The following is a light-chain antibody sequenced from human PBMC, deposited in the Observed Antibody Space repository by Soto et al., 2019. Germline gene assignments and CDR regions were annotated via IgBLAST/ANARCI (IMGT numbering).Light chain of an antibody. CDR2: GAS. CDR1: QSVSSSH. J-gene: IGKJ2*01. Sequence: EIVLTQSPGTLSLSPGERATLSCRASQSVSSSHLAWYQQKPGQAPRLLNYGASSRATGIPDRFSDSGSGTDLTLTINRLEPEDFAVDYWQQYGSSPPLTFGQRTKLQIK. V-gene: IGKV3-20*01. CDR3: QQYGSSPPLT.